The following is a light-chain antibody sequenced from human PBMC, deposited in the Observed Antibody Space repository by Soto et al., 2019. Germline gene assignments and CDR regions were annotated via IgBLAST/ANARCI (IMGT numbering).Light chain of an antibody. Sequence: QSVLTQPPSVSAARGQKVTISCSGSSSNIGKTLVAWYQHLPGTAPKLLIYDDNRRPSGIPDRFSASKSGTSATLAITGLQTGDEADYYCETWDTNLSAVVFGGGTKLTVL. CDR1: SSNIGKTL. V-gene: IGLV1-51*01. CDR3: ETWDTNLSAVV. J-gene: IGLJ3*02. CDR2: DDN.